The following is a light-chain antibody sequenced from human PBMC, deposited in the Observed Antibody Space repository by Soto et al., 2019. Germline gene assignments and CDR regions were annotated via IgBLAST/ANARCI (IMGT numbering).Light chain of an antibody. CDR2: EVS. J-gene: IGLJ1*01. Sequence: QSALTQPASVSGSPGQSITISCTGTSSDIGSFNSVSWYRQHPGKAPKLMIYEVSNRPSGVSNRFSGSKSGNTASLTISGLQADDEADYYCGSYTTSSNYVFGTGTKVTVL. V-gene: IGLV2-14*01. CDR3: GSYTTSSNYV. CDR1: SSDIGSFNS.